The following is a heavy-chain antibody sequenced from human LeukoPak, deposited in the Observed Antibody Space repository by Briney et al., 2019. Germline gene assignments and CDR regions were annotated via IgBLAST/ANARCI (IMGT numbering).Heavy chain of an antibody. CDR1: GFTFDDYA. CDR3: AKSLQVVQLLDTFTFDY. V-gene: IGHV3-9*01. CDR2: ISWNSGSI. D-gene: IGHD6-13*01. J-gene: IGHJ4*02. Sequence: GGSLRLSCAASGFTFDDYAMHWVRQPPGKGLEWVSGISWNSGSIGYADSVKGRFTISRDNAKNSLYLQMNSLRAEDTVLYYCAKSLQVVQLLDTFTFDYWGQGTLVTVSS.